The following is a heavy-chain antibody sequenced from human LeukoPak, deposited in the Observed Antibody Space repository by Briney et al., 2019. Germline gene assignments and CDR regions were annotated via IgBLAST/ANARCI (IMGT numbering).Heavy chain of an antibody. D-gene: IGHD3-3*01. CDR1: GFTFSGSA. CDR3: TGTYYDFWNGYTQLDY. CDR2: IRSKANSYAT. V-gene: IGHV3-73*01. J-gene: IGHJ4*02. Sequence: GGSLRLSCAASGFTFSGSAMHWVRQASGKGLEWVGRIRSKANSYATAYAASVKGRFTISRDDSKNTAYLQMNSLKTEDTAVYYCTGTYYDFWNGYTQLDYWGQGTLVTVSS.